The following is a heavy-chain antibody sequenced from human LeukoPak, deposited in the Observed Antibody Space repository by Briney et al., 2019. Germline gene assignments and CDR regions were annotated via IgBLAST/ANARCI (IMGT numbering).Heavy chain of an antibody. CDR3: ASCDYDSSGYYYDFDY. J-gene: IGHJ4*02. D-gene: IGHD3-22*01. CDR2: IIPIFGTA. CDR1: GGTFSSYA. Sequence: SVKVSCKASGGTFSSYAISWVRQAPGQGLGWMGGIIPIFGTANYAQKFQGRVTITTDESTSTAYMELSSLRSEDTAVYYCASCDYDSSGYYYDFDYWGQGTLVTVSS. V-gene: IGHV1-69*05.